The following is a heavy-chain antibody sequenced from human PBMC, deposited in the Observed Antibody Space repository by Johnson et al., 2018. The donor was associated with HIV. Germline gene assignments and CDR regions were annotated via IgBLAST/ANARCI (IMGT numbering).Heavy chain of an antibody. J-gene: IGHJ3*01. Sequence: QVQLVESGGGLVKPGGSLRLSCAASGFTFTDYYISWIRQAPGKGLEWVSYVNRGNAMYYADSVKGRFAISRDNVTNSIYLQLNSLKVEDTAVYYCARSYSTDALDVWGQGTMVTVSS. CDR1: GFTFTDYY. D-gene: IGHD3-10*01. CDR2: VNRGNAM. CDR3: ARSYSTDALDV. V-gene: IGHV3-11*04.